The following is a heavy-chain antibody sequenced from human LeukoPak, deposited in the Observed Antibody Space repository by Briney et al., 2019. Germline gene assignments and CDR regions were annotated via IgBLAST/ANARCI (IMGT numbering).Heavy chain of an antibody. V-gene: IGHV3-43D*03. CDR1: GFTFDDYA. Sequence: GGSLSLSCVASGFTFDDYAMHWVRQAPGKGLEWVCLISWDGGSTYCADSVRGRFTISRDNAKNSLYLQMNSLRAEDTAVYYCARGNYWGQGTLVTVSS. CDR2: ISWDGGST. CDR3: ARGNY. J-gene: IGHJ4*02.